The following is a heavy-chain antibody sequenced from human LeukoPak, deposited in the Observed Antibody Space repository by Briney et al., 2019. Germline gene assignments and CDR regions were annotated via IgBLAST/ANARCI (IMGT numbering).Heavy chain of an antibody. Sequence: GGSLRLSCAASGFSFSSYGMNWVRQVPGKGLEWVSYISSGGSSIYYADSVKGRFTISRDNAKNSLYLQMNSLRAEDTAVYYCARGGVDSIVGATIVFDYWGQGTLVTVSS. CDR2: ISSGGSSI. J-gene: IGHJ4*02. CDR3: ARGGVDSIVGATIVFDY. V-gene: IGHV3-48*01. CDR1: GFSFSSYG. D-gene: IGHD1-26*01.